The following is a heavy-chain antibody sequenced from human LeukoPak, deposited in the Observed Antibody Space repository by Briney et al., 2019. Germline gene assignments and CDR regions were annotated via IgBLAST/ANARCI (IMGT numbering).Heavy chain of an antibody. CDR2: ISWNSGSI. D-gene: IGHD3-3*01. V-gene: IGHV3-9*01. CDR3: ARDNASPVLRFLKWYERGAFDI. J-gene: IGHJ3*02. Sequence: PGRSLRLSCAASGFTFDDYAMHWVRQAPGKGLEWVSGISWNSGSIGYADSVKGRFTISRDNAKNSLYLQMNSLRAEDTAVYYCARDNASPVLRFLKWYERGAFDIWGQGTMVTVSS. CDR1: GFTFDDYA.